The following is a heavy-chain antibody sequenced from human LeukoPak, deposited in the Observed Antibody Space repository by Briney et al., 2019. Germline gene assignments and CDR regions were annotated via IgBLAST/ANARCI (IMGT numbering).Heavy chain of an antibody. V-gene: IGHV1-58*01. CDR3: AAVGCSSTSCYMDAFDI. D-gene: IGHD2-2*02. CDR2: IVVGSGNT. Sequence: APVKVSCKASGFTFTSSAVQCVRQARGQRREGRGGIVVGSGNTNYAQKFQEGVTLTRDMSTSTAYMELSSLRSEDTAVYYCAAVGCSSTSCYMDAFDIWGQGTMVTVSS. J-gene: IGHJ3*02. CDR1: GFTFTSSA.